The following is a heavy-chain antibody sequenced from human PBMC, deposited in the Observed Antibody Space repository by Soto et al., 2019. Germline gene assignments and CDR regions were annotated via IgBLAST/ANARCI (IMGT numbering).Heavy chain of an antibody. V-gene: IGHV1-18*01. Sequence: QVQLAQSGAEVKKPGASVKVSCKASGYTFTSYGISWVRQAPGQGLEWMGWISAYNGNTNYAQKLQGRGTMTTDTSTSTAYMELRSLRSDDTAVYYCARQLYYYDSSGYGWFDPWGQGTLVTVSS. CDR1: GYTFTSYG. CDR2: ISAYNGNT. CDR3: ARQLYYYDSSGYGWFDP. J-gene: IGHJ5*02. D-gene: IGHD3-22*01.